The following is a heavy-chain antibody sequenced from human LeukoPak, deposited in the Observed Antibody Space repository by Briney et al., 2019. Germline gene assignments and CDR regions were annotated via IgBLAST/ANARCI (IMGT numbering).Heavy chain of an antibody. CDR3: ARDLGSGWYRDFDY. D-gene: IGHD6-19*01. CDR1: GFTVSSNY. CDR2: ISSSSSYI. Sequence: GGSLRLSCAASGFTVSSNYMSWVRQAPGKGLEWVSSISSSSSYIYYADSVKGRFTISRDNAKNSLYLQMNSLRAEDTAVYYCARDLGSGWYRDFDYWGQGTLVTVSS. V-gene: IGHV3-21*01. J-gene: IGHJ4*02.